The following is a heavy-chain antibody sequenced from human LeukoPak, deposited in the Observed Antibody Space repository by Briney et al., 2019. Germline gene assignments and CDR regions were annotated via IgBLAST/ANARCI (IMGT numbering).Heavy chain of an antibody. Sequence: PGGSLRLSCAASGFTFSDYYMSWLRQAPGKGLEWVSYISSSGSTIYYADSVKGRLTISRHNANNSLYLQMNSLRAEDTAVYYCASGTRGFPPPSAFDIWGQGTIVTVSS. V-gene: IGHV3-11*01. CDR3: ASGTRGFPPPSAFDI. CDR1: GFTFSDYY. J-gene: IGHJ3*02. CDR2: ISSSGSTI. D-gene: IGHD1-7*01.